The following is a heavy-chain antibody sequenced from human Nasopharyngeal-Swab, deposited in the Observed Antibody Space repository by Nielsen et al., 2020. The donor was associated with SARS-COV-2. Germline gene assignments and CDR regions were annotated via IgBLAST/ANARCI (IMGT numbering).Heavy chain of an antibody. CDR2: IYYSGST. J-gene: IGHJ4*02. V-gene: IGHV4-39*07. D-gene: IGHD5-18*01. Sequence: WIRQPPGKGLEWIGSIYYSGSTNYNPSLKSRVTISVDKSKNQFSLKLSSVTAADTAVYYCATTPPSPIQGGPHTYFDYWGQGTLVTVSS. CDR3: ATTPPSPIQGGPHTYFDY.